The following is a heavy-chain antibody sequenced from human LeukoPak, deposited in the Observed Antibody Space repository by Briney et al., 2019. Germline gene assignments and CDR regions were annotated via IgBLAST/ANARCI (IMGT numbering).Heavy chain of an antibody. CDR1: GGSVSSGGYY. CDR3: ARAGVRGVIKWYYYYYMDV. Sequence: PSETPSLTCTVSGGSVSSGGYYWSWIRQHPGKGLEWIGYTYYSGSTYYNPSLKSRVTISVDTSKSPFSLKLSSVTAADTAVYYCARAGVRGVIKWYYYYYMDVWGKGTTVTVSS. CDR2: TYYSGST. V-gene: IGHV4-31*03. D-gene: IGHD3-10*01. J-gene: IGHJ6*03.